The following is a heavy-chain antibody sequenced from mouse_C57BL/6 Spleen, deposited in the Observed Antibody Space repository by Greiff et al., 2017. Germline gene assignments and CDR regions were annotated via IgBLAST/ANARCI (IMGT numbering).Heavy chain of an antibody. CDR3: ARGRMDYYGSYWYFDV. CDR1: GYTFTSYW. Sequence: VQLQQSGAELVKPGASVKMSCKASGYTFTSYWITWVKQRPGQGLEWIGDIYPGSGSTNYNEKFKSKATLTVDTSSSTAYMQLSSLTSEDSAVYYCARGRMDYYGSYWYFDVWGTGTTVTVSS. V-gene: IGHV1-55*01. D-gene: IGHD1-2*01. CDR2: IYPGSGST. J-gene: IGHJ1*03.